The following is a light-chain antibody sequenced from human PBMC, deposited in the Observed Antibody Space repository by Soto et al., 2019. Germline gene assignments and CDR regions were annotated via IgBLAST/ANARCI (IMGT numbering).Light chain of an antibody. V-gene: IGLV2-23*02. Sequence: QSALTQPASVSGSPGQSITISCTGTSSNVGSYKLVSWYQQHPGKAPKLMIFEVNKRPSGVSNRFSGSKSGKTASLTISGLKVEDEADYYCQSYDSSLSGVVFGGGTKLTVL. CDR1: SSNVGSYKL. CDR3: QSYDSSLSGVV. J-gene: IGLJ2*01. CDR2: EVN.